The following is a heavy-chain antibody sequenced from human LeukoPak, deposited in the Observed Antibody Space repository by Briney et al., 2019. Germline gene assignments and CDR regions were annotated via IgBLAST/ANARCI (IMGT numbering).Heavy chain of an antibody. V-gene: IGHV1-2*02. CDR3: AREVTPVGGSPLIWFDP. J-gene: IGHJ5*02. CDR2: INPNSGAS. CDR1: GYTFTGHY. Sequence: ASVKVSCKASGYTFTGHYMHWVRQTPGQGLEWMGWINPNSGASKSAQKFQGRVTMTRDTSITTAYMELSRLRSDDTAVYYCAREVTPVGGSPLIWFDPWGRGTLVTVSS. D-gene: IGHD1-26*01.